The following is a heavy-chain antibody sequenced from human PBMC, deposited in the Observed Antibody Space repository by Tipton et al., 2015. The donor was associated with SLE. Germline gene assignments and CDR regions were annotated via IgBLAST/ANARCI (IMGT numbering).Heavy chain of an antibody. Sequence: SLRLSCAASGFTFSSYAVSWVRQAPGKGLEWVSVIYSGGSSTYYADSVKGRFTISRDNSKNTLYLQMNSLRAEDTAVYYCARDEYRYDATGYHLLGHFDFWGQGTLVTVSS. D-gene: IGHD3-9*01. CDR1: GFTFSSYA. CDR2: IYSGGSST. V-gene: IGHV3-23*03. J-gene: IGHJ4*02. CDR3: ARDEYRYDATGYHLLGHFDF.